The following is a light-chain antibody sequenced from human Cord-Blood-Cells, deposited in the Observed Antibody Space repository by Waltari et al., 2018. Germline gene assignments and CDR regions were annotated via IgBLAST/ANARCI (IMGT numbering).Light chain of an antibody. V-gene: IGKV4-1*01. J-gene: IGKJ2*01. CDR3: QQYYSTPYT. Sequence: DIVMTQSPDSLAVSLVERATINCKSSQSVLYSSNNNNYLAWYQQKPGQPPKLLIYWASTRESGVPDRFSGSGSGTDFTLTSSSLQAEDVAVYYCQQYYSTPYTFGQGTKLEIK. CDR2: WAS. CDR1: QSVLYSSNNNNY.